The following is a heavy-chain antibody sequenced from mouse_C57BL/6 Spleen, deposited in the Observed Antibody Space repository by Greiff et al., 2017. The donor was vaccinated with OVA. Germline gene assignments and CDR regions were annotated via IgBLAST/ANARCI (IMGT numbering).Heavy chain of an antibody. CDR1: GYTFTSYW. D-gene: IGHD1-3*01. CDR2: IYPGRGST. CDR3: ARRTSYNYAMDD. J-gene: IGHJ4*01. V-gene: IGHV1-55*01. Sequence: QVQLKQPGAELVKPGASVKMSCKASGYTFTSYWITWVKQRPGQGLEWIGDIYPGRGSTNYNEQFKRKATLTVDTSSSTAYMQLSSLTSEDSAVYYCARRTSYNYAMDDWGQGTSVIVSS.